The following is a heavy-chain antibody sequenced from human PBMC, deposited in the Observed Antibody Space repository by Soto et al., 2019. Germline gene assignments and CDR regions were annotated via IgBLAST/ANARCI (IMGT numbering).Heavy chain of an antibody. CDR1: GGTFSSYA. Sequence: SVKVSCKASGGTFSSYAISWVRQAPGQGLEWMGGIIPIFGTANYAQKFQGRVTITADKSTSTAYMELSSLRSEDTAVYYCARDRIAAAGTSNGANYYYGMDVWGQGTTVTVSS. CDR3: ARDRIAAAGTSNGANYYYGMDV. J-gene: IGHJ6*02. CDR2: IIPIFGTA. V-gene: IGHV1-69*06. D-gene: IGHD6-13*01.